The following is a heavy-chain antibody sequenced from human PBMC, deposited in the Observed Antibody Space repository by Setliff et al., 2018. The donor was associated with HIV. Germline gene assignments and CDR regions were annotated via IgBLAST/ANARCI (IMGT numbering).Heavy chain of an antibody. CDR1: GDSITNSFYF. D-gene: IGHD3-10*01. V-gene: IGHV4-61*05. CDR2: THISGIT. Sequence: SETLSLTCTVSGDSITNSFYFWAWIRQPPGKGLEWIGYTHISGITNYNPSLKSRLTISVDTSKTQFSLKLNSVTAADTAVYYCARVRGGTSRGFLDFWGQGTLVTVSS. CDR3: ARVRGGTSRGFLDF. J-gene: IGHJ4*02.